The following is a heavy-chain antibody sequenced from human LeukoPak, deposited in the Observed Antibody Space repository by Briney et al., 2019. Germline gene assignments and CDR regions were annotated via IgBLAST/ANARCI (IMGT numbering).Heavy chain of an antibody. J-gene: IGHJ1*01. CDR2: INPNSGDT. V-gene: IGHV1-2*02. Sequence: GASVKVSCKGSGYTFTSYGITWVRQAPGQGLEWMGWINPNSGDTNYAQKFQGRVTVTRDTSISTAYMELSRLRSDDTAVYYCARGGLRGSYYEYFHHWGQGTLVSVSS. CDR3: ARGGLRGSYYEYFHH. D-gene: IGHD1-26*01. CDR1: GYTFTSYG.